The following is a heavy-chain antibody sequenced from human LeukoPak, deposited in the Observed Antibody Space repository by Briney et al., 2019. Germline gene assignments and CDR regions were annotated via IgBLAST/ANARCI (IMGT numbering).Heavy chain of an antibody. Sequence: GGSLRLSCAASGFTFSSYSMNWVRQAPGKGLEWVSPISSSSSYIYYADSVKGRLTISRDNAKNSLYLQMNSLRAEDTAVYYCARDLAVGATGFDPWGQGTLVTVSS. J-gene: IGHJ5*02. CDR1: GFTFSSYS. CDR2: ISSSSSYI. CDR3: ARDLAVGATGFDP. D-gene: IGHD1-26*01. V-gene: IGHV3-21*01.